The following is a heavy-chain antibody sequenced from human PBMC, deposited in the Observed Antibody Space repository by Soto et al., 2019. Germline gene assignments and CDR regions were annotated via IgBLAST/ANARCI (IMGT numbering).Heavy chain of an antibody. Sequence: QVQLQQWGAGLLKPSETLSLTCAVYGGSFSGYYWSWIRQPPGKELEWIGEINHSGSTNYNPSLKSRVTISVDTSKNQFSLKLSSVTAADTAVYYCARVLDGSGSYYSYYDYWGQGTLVTVSS. J-gene: IGHJ4*02. V-gene: IGHV4-34*01. D-gene: IGHD3-10*01. CDR1: GGSFSGYY. CDR3: ARVLDGSGSYYSYYDY. CDR2: INHSGST.